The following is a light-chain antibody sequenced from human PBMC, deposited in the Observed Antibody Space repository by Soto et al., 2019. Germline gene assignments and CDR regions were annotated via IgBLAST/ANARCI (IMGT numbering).Light chain of an antibody. CDR3: AVWDDSLSGRV. CDR2: RNN. Sequence: QSVLTQPPSASGTPGQKVTISCSGRSSNIGSNYVYWYQQLPGTAPKLLISRNNQRPSGVTDRFSGSKSGTSASLAISGLRSEDEADYYCAVWDDSLSGRVFGTGTKLTVL. CDR1: SSNIGSNY. V-gene: IGLV1-47*01. J-gene: IGLJ1*01.